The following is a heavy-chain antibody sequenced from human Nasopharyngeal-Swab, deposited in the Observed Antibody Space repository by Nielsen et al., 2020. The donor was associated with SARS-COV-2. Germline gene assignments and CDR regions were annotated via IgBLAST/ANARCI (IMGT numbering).Heavy chain of an antibody. CDR3: ARVSAYYDSSGHYDAFDI. V-gene: IGHV3-13*01. CDR2: IGTAGDT. Sequence: GGSLRLSCAASGFTSSSYDMHWVRQATGKGLEWVSAIGTAGDTYYPGSVKGRFTISRENAKNSLYLQMNSLRAEDTAVYYCARVSAYYDSSGHYDAFDIWGQGTMVTVSS. CDR1: GFTSSSYD. D-gene: IGHD3-22*01. J-gene: IGHJ3*02.